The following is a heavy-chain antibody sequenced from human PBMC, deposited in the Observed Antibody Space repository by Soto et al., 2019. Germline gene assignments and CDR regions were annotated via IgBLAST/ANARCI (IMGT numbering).Heavy chain of an antibody. V-gene: IGHV1-69*01. D-gene: IGHD3-10*01. CDR1: GGTFSSYA. Sequence: QVQLVQSGAEVKKPGSSVKVSCKASGGTFSSYAISWVRQAPGQGLEWRGGIIPIVGTANYAQKFQGRVTNTADESTSTADLELSSLRSEDTAVYYCARAMAYYYYYYGMDVWGQGTTVTVSS. CDR3: ARAMAYYYYYYGMDV. J-gene: IGHJ6*02. CDR2: IIPIVGTA.